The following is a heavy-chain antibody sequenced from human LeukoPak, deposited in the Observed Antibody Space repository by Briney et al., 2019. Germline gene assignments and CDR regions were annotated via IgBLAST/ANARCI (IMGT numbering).Heavy chain of an antibody. CDR1: GVSISSSNSY. CDR3: ARGVPMVRGYYFDY. Sequence: PSETLSLTCTVSGVSISSSNSYWGWIRQPPGKGLEWIGEINHSGSTNYNPSLKSRVTISVDTSKNQFSLKLSSVTAADTAVYYCARGVPMVRGYYFDYWGQGTLVTVSS. D-gene: IGHD3-10*01. J-gene: IGHJ4*02. CDR2: INHSGST. V-gene: IGHV4-39*01.